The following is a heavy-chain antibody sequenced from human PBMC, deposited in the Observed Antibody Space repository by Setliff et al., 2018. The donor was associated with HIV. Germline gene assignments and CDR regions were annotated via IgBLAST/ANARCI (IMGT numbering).Heavy chain of an antibody. CDR1: GLIFSSYE. CDR3: AKDGDFRNSDYDAFDF. D-gene: IGHD7-27*01. Sequence: GGSLRLSCAASGLIFSSYEMNWVRQAPGKGLEWISFIGGHGSIIHYADSVQGRVTISRDNSKNTVDLQMNSLRLEDTGVYYCAKDGDFRNSDYDAFDFWGQGTMVTVSS. V-gene: IGHV3-NL1*01. CDR2: IGGHGSII. J-gene: IGHJ3*01.